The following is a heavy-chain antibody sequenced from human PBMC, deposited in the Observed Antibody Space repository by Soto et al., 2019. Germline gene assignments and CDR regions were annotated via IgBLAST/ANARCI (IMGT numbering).Heavy chain of an antibody. CDR3: ARVGVRGMDV. J-gene: IGHJ6*02. V-gene: IGHV1-8*01. D-gene: IGHD3-16*01. CDR2: MNPNSANT. CDR1: GYTFTSYD. Sequence: QVQLVQSGAEVKKPGASVKVSCKASGYTFTSYDINWVRQATGQGLEWMGWMNPNSANTGYAQKFQGRVNMSRNTSISTAYRGLSSLSSEDMAVYYCARVGVRGMDVWGQGTTVTVSS.